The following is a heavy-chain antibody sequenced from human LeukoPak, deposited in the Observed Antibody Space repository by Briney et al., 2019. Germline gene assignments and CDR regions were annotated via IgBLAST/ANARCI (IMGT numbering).Heavy chain of an antibody. J-gene: IGHJ6*03. CDR2: IWSDGINE. D-gene: IGHD2-2*01. CDR1: GFTFSSYG. Sequence: PGRSLRLSCAASGFTFSSYGLHWVRQAPGKGLEWVAVIWSDGINENYADSVKGRFTISRDNSKNTVDLQMNSLRVEDTAVYYCAKDYPPEGPNIVVVPGAVYYYMDVWGKGTAVTVSS. V-gene: IGHV3-33*06. CDR3: AKDYPPEGPNIVVVPGAVYYYMDV.